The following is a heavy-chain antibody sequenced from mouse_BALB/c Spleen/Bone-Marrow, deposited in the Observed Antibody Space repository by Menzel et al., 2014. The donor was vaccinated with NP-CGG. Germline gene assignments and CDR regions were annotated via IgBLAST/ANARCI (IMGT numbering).Heavy chain of an antibody. J-gene: IGHJ2*01. Sequence: EVKLVESGGGLVQPGGSLKLSRAASGFTFSSYGMSWVRQTPDKRLELVATINSNGGSTYYPDSVKGRFTISRDTAKNTLYLQMSSLKSEETAMYYCVRGNYGNYVDYFDFWGQGTTLTVSS. CDR3: VRGNYGNYVDYFDF. CDR1: GFTFSSYG. CDR2: INSNGGST. D-gene: IGHD2-1*01. V-gene: IGHV5-6-3*01.